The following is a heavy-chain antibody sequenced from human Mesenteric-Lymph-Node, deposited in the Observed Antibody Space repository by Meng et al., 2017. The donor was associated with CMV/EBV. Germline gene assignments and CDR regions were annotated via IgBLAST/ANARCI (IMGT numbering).Heavy chain of an antibody. J-gene: IGHJ6*02. CDR2: INPSGGST. CDR3: ARGRLRYFDWLPYYYYGMDV. D-gene: IGHD3-9*01. V-gene: IGHV1-46*01. Sequence: ASVKVSCKASGYTFTSYYMHWVRQAPGQGLEWMGIINPSGGSTSYAQKFQGRVTITRNTSISTAYMEMSSLRSEDTAVYYCARGRLRYFDWLPYYYYGMDVWGQGTTVTVSS. CDR1: GYTFTSYY.